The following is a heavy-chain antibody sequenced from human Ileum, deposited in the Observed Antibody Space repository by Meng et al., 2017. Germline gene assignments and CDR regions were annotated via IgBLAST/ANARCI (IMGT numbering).Heavy chain of an antibody. D-gene: IGHD1-14*01. J-gene: IGHJ4*02. V-gene: IGHV4-61*01. Sequence: QVVLQESGPGLVRPSETLSHSCTVSGASVNFGLYFWSWIRQSPGKTLEWIGHTYYTGLTNYNPSLKSRVAISLDASKNQFSLKLNSVSAADSAVYFCARTYNTPFFDSWGQGTLVTVSS. CDR3: ARTYNTPFFDS. CDR2: TYYTGLT. CDR1: GASVNFGLYF.